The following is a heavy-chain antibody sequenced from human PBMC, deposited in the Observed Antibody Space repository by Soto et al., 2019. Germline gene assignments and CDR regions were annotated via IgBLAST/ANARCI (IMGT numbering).Heavy chain of an antibody. CDR2: IYYTGST. CDR1: GGSINNHY. J-gene: IGHJ4*02. D-gene: IGHD7-27*01. Sequence: QVHLQESGPGLVKPSENLSLTCTVSGGSINNHYWSWIRQTPGKGLEWIGYIYYTGSTNYNPSLKSRGTMSLDTSKNQCSLNLTSLTAADTAIDYCAGANWYSEYWGQGTLVTVSS. CDR3: AGANWYSEY. V-gene: IGHV4-59*11.